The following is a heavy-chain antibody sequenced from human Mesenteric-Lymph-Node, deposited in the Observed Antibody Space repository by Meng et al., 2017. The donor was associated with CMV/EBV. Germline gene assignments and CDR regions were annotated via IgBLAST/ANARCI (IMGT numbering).Heavy chain of an antibody. V-gene: IGHV3-21*01. CDR2: ISSRSTYI. Sequence: GESLKISCAASGFTFSDYSLNWVRQAPGKGLEWVSCISSRSTYIYYADSLKGRFTISRDNARNSLYLQMNSLRAEDTAVYYCARAVSVGWERRSAFDIWGQGTMVTVSS. CDR3: ARAVSVGWERRSAFDI. D-gene: IGHD1-26*01. CDR1: GFTFSDYS. J-gene: IGHJ3*02.